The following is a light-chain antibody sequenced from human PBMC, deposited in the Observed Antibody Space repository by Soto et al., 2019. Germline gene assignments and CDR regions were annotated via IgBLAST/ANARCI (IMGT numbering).Light chain of an antibody. CDR3: TSYTTSGAWV. J-gene: IGLJ3*02. CDR2: EVT. Sequence: QSALTQPASVSGSPGQSITISCTGTSSDIGAYNYASWYQQHPGKAPKLMIYEVTNRPTGVSNRFSGSKSANTASLTISGLQAEEEADYYCTSYTTSGAWVFGGGTKLTVL. CDR1: SSDIGAYNY. V-gene: IGLV2-14*01.